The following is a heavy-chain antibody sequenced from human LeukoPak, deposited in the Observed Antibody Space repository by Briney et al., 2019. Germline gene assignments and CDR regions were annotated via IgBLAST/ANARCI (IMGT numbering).Heavy chain of an antibody. J-gene: IGHJ4*02. CDR3: ARDHNGYYDILTGYSWYFDY. CDR2: IYYSGST. Sequence: PSETLSLTCTVSGGSISSYYWSWIRQPPGKGLEWIGYIYYSGSTNYNPSLKSRVTISVDTSKNQFSLKLSSVTAADTAVYYCARDHNGYYDILTGYSWYFDYWGQGTLVTVSS. V-gene: IGHV4-59*12. D-gene: IGHD3-9*01. CDR1: GGSISSYY.